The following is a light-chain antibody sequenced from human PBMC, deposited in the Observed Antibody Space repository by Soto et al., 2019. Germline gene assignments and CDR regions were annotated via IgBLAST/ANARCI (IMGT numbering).Light chain of an antibody. CDR3: MQALQTPLT. CDR2: FGS. V-gene: IGKV2-28*01. J-gene: IGKJ4*01. Sequence: DLVMTQSPLSLPVTPGEPASISCRSSASLLHSNGYNCLDWYVQKPGQSPQLLIYFGSYRASGVPDRLSGSGSGTDFTLKISRVEAEDVGVYYCMQALQTPLTFGGGTKVEIK. CDR1: ASLLHSNGYNC.